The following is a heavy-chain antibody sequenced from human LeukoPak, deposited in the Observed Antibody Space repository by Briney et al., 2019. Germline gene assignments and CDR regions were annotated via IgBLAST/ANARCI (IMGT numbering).Heavy chain of an antibody. CDR1: GFIFSDSY. V-gene: IGHV3-11*01. D-gene: IGHD3-22*01. Sequence: GGSLRLSCAASGFIFSDSYMNWIRQAPGKGLEWVSYISTSGNFKNYADSVKGRFTISRDNAKNSLYLQMSSLRADDTAVYYCARGDSSGCPDYWGQGTLVTVSS. CDR2: ISTSGNFK. J-gene: IGHJ4*02. CDR3: ARGDSSGCPDY.